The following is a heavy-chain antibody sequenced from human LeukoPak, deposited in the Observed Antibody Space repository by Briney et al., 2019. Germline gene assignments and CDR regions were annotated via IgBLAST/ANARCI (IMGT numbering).Heavy chain of an antibody. J-gene: IGHJ5*02. CDR3: ARDSSGYFHWFDP. CDR2: ISSSGSTI. CDR1: GFTFSSYE. Sequence: GGSLRLSCAASGFTFSSYEMNWVRQAPGKGLEWVSYISSSGSTIYYADSVKGRFTISRDNAKNSLYLQMNSLRAEDTAVCYCARDSSGYFHWFDPWGQGTLVTVSS. V-gene: IGHV3-48*03. D-gene: IGHD3-22*01.